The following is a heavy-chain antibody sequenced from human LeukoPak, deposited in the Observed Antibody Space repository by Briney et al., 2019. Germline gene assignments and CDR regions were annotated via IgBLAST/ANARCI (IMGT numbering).Heavy chain of an antibody. CDR2: IYYTGRT. CDR1: GGSLSRGY. V-gene: IGHV4-59*01. CDR3: ARDRPGGSSLDY. J-gene: IGHJ4*02. D-gene: IGHD6-13*01. Sequence: SETLSLTCTVSGGSLSRGYWSWIRQPPGKGLEWIGYIYYTGRTDYNPSLKSRVTISVDASNNQFSLKLSSVTAADTAVYYCARDRPGGSSLDYWGQGTLVTVSS.